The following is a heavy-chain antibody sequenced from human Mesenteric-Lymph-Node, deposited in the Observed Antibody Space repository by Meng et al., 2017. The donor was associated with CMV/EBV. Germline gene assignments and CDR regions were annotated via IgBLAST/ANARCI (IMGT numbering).Heavy chain of an antibody. V-gene: IGHV3-21*01. CDR1: GFTFNTYS. Sequence: ESLKISCAASGFTFNTYSMNWVRQAPGKGLEWVSSISGSSDYIYYTDSVKGRFTISRDNAKSSLYLQMNSLRAEDTAVYYCARTKWSYQMSSYNWFDPWGQGTLVTVSS. D-gene: IGHD2-15*01. CDR2: ISGSSDYI. J-gene: IGHJ5*02. CDR3: ARTKWSYQMSSYNWFDP.